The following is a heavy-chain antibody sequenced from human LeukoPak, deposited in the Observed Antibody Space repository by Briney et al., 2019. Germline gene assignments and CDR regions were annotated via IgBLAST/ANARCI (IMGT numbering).Heavy chain of an antibody. CDR2: ISSSGSPI. CDR3: ARAPLDLLDAFDI. Sequence: GGSLRLSRAASGFPFSSYEVNWVRQAPGKGLEWISYISSSGSPISYADSVKGRFTISRDNAKNSLYLQMNSLRAEDTAVYYCARAPLDLLDAFDIWGQGTMVTVSS. V-gene: IGHV3-48*03. J-gene: IGHJ3*02. CDR1: GFPFSSYE.